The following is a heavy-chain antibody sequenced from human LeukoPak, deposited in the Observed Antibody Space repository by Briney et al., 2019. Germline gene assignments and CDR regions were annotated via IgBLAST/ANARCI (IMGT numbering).Heavy chain of an antibody. CDR1: GGSISSYY. D-gene: IGHD6-13*01. Sequence: PSETLSLTCTVSGGSISSYYWSWIRQPPGKGLEWIGYIYYSGSTNYNPSLKSRVTISVDTSKNQFSLKLSSVTAADTAVYYCARGRLGIAAAVVQMFDYWGQGTLITVSS. CDR2: IYYSGST. CDR3: ARGRLGIAAAVVQMFDY. V-gene: IGHV4-59*01. J-gene: IGHJ4*02.